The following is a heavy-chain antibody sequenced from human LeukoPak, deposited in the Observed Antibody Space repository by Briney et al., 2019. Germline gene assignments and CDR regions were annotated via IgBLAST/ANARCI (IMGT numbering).Heavy chain of an antibody. CDR3: ARQHPYYYDSSGYLAYWFDP. D-gene: IGHD3-22*01. Sequence: SETLTLTCAVSGGSISSSSYYWGWIRQPPGKGLEWIVSIYYSGSTYYNPSLKSRVTISVDTSKNQFSLKLSSVTAADTAVYYCARQHPYYYDSSGYLAYWFDPWGQGTLVTVSS. V-gene: IGHV4-39*01. J-gene: IGHJ5*02. CDR1: GGSISSSSYY. CDR2: IYYSGST.